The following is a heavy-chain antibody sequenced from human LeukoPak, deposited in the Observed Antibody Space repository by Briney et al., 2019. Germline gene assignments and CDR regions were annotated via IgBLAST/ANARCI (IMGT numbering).Heavy chain of an antibody. Sequence: GGSLRLSCAASGFIVSTHYMSWVRPAPGKGLEWVSVIYSDGSTFYADSVKGRFSISRDISKNTLYLQMNSLRVEDTAVYYCTTDFRYGADWGQGTLVSVSS. CDR3: TTDFRYGAD. D-gene: IGHD4-17*01. CDR2: IYSDGST. V-gene: IGHV3-53*01. CDR1: GFIVSTHY. J-gene: IGHJ4*02.